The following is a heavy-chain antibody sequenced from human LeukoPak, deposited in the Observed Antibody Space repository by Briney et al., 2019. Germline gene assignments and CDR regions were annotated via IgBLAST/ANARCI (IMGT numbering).Heavy chain of an antibody. V-gene: IGHV3-48*04. J-gene: IGHJ6*03. D-gene: IGHD4-17*01. CDR3: ARDYRYGDYDYYYMDV. CDR2: ISSSGSTI. Sequence: GGSLRLSCAASGFTFSSYGMSWVRQAPGKGLEWVSYISSSGSTIYYADSVKGRFAISRDNAKNSLYLQMNSLRAEDTAVYYCARDYRYGDYDYYYMDVWGKGTTVTVSS. CDR1: GFTFSSYG.